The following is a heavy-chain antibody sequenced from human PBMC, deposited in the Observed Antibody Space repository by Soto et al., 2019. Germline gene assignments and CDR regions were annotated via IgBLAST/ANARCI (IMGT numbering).Heavy chain of an antibody. CDR3: AADWHYYDSSGYRYNWFDP. CDR1: GFTFTSSA. Sequence: ASVKVSCKASGFTFTSSAVQWVRQARGQRLEWIGWIVVGSGNTNYAQKFQERVTITRDMSTSTAYMELSSLRSEDTAVYYCAADWHYYDSSGYRYNWFDPWGQGTLVTVSS. J-gene: IGHJ5*02. D-gene: IGHD3-22*01. CDR2: IVVGSGNT. V-gene: IGHV1-58*01.